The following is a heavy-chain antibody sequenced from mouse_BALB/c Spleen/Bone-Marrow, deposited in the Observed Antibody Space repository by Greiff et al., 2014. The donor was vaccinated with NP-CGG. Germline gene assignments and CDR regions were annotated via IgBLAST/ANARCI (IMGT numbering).Heavy chain of an antibody. CDR2: INPSTGYT. CDR3: AGETALHYYGYWFAY. V-gene: IGHV1-7*01. J-gene: IGHJ3*01. CDR1: GYTFTSYW. D-gene: IGHD1-2*01. Sequence: VQLQQSGAELAKPGASVKMSCKASGYTFTSYWMHWVKQRPGQGLEWIGYINPSTGYTEYNQKFKDKATLTADKSSSTAYMQLSSLTSEDSAVYYCAGETALHYYGYWFAYWGQGTLVSVSA.